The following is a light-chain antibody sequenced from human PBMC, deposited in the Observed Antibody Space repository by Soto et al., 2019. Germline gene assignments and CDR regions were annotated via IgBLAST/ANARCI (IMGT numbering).Light chain of an antibody. V-gene: IGKV1-33*01. Sequence: DIQMTPSPSFLSASVGDRVTMTCQASQKIKTSLNWYQQRPGKAPKLLIYDASVLETGVTSRCSGSGAGTEFTFTIDGLQSEDFATYFCQQYDDTALTFGGGTKV. CDR1: QKIKTS. CDR3: QQYDDTALT. J-gene: IGKJ4*01. CDR2: DAS.